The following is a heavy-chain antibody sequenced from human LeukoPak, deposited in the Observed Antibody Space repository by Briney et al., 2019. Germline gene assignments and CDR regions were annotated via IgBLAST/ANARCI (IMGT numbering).Heavy chain of an antibody. J-gene: IGHJ3*02. Sequence: GASVKVSCKASGYTXTGYYMHWVRQAPGQGLEWMGWINPNSGGTNYAQKFQGRVTMTRDTSISTAYMELSRLRSDDTAVYYCARDAYAYYDILTGYYYDAFDIWGQGTMVTVSS. D-gene: IGHD3-9*01. V-gene: IGHV1-2*02. CDR2: INPNSGGT. CDR3: ARDAYAYYDILTGYYYDAFDI. CDR1: GYTXTGYY.